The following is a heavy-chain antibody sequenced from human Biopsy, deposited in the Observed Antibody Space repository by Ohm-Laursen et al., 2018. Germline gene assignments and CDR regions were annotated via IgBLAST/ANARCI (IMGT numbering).Heavy chain of an antibody. D-gene: IGHD3-22*01. CDR3: ARDYDTSGYYYVS. J-gene: IGHJ5*02. CDR1: GGSISNNNYY. CDR2: IFYRGGT. Sequence: SVTLSLTWPVSGGSISNNNYYWGWIRQPPGKGLEWIGPIFYRGGTHYKPSLKSRVNISIDPSKNQFSLKLNSVPAADTAVYYCARDYDTSGYYYVSWGQGTLVTVSS. V-gene: IGHV4-39*01.